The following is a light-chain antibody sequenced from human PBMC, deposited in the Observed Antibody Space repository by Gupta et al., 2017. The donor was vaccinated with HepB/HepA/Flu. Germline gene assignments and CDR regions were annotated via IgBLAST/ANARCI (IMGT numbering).Light chain of an antibody. V-gene: IGKV3-20*01. CDR3: QQYGGSPLT. CDR2: GTS. Sequence: EIVLTQSPGTLSLSPGERATLSCRASQSFSRTFLAWYQQKAGQAPRLLICGTSSRATGIPDRFSGSGSGTDFTLTIRRLEPEDFAVYYCQQYGGSPLTFGGGTKVEIK. J-gene: IGKJ4*01. CDR1: QSFSRTF.